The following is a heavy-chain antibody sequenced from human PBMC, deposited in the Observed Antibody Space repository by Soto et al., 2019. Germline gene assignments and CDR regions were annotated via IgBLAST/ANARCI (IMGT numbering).Heavy chain of an antibody. D-gene: IGHD3-10*01. CDR1: GGSISSSSYY. Sequence: QLQLQESGPGLVKPSETLSLTCTVSGGSISSSSYYWGWIRQPPGKGLEWIGSIYYSGSTYYNPSLKSRVTIYVDTSKNQFSLKLSSVTAADTAVYYCAKGGSGSYSNAFDIWGQGKMVTVSS. J-gene: IGHJ3*02. CDR3: AKGGSGSYSNAFDI. V-gene: IGHV4-39*01. CDR2: IYYSGST.